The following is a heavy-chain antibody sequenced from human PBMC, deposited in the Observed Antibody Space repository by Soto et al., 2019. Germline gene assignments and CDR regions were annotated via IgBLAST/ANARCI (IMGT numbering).Heavy chain of an antibody. CDR3: ARVNYGDYYYGMDV. CDR2: ISYTGSA. D-gene: IGHD4-17*01. J-gene: IGHJ6*02. V-gene: IGHV4-59*01. CDR1: GGSIKYSY. Sequence: SETLSLTCTVSGGSIKYSYWTWIRQPPGKGLEWIGYISYTGSANYNASLKSRLTISVDTSKNQFSLKLSSATAADTALYYCARVNYGDYYYGMDVWGQGTTVTVSS.